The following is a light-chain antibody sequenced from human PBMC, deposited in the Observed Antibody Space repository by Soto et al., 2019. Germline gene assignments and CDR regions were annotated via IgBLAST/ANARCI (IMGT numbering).Light chain of an antibody. Sequence: QSALTQPASVSGSPGQSITISCTGTSSDVGGHNYVSWYQQHPDKAPKLIISEVSNRPSEISNRFSGSKSGNTASLTISELQAEDEADYYCSSHSISTNLDYVFGTGTKVTV. CDR1: SSDVGGHNY. V-gene: IGLV2-14*01. J-gene: IGLJ1*01. CDR3: SSHSISTNLDYV. CDR2: EVS.